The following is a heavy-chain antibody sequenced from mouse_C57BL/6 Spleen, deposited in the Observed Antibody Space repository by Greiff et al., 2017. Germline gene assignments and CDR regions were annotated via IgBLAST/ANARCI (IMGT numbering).Heavy chain of an antibody. J-gene: IGHJ3*01. Sequence: QVQLQQPGAELVRPGTSVTLSCKASGYTFTSYWMHWVKQRPGQGLEWIGVIDPSDSYTNYNQKFKGKATLTVDTSSSTAYMQLSSLTSEDSAVYYCARSGGNYLFAYWGQGTLVTVSA. D-gene: IGHD2-1*01. CDR2: IDPSDSYT. CDR1: GYTFTSYW. CDR3: ARSGGNYLFAY. V-gene: IGHV1-59*01.